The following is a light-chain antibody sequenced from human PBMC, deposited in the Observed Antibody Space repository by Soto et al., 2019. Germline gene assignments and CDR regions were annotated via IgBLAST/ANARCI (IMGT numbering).Light chain of an antibody. CDR3: LQALQTPYT. J-gene: IGKJ2*01. CDR1: QSLLYRNGYTY. V-gene: IGKV2-28*01. Sequence: DIVMTQSPLFLPVTPGEPASISCRSSQSLLYRNGYTYLDWYLQKPGQSPQLLIYLGSNRASGVPDRFSGSGSGTDFTLNISRVEAEDVGVYYCLQALQTPYTFGQGTKLEIK. CDR2: LGS.